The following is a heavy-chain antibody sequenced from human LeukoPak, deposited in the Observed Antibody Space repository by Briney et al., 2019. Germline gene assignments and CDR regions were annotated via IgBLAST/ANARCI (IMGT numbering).Heavy chain of an antibody. J-gene: IGHJ3*02. CDR1: RVTVSSNY. CDR3: ARENTMIRGVPRGFDI. D-gene: IGHD3-10*01. V-gene: IGHV3-66*01. Sequence: PGGSLRLSCAAPRVTVSSNYMNWVRQAPGKGLEWVSVIYSGGSTDYADSVKGRFTISRDNSKNTLYLQMKSLRAEDTAVYYCARENTMIRGVPRGFDIWGQGTMVTVS. CDR2: IYSGGST.